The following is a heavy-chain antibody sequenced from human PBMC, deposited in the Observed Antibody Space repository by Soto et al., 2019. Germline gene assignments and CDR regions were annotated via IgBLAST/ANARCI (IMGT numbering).Heavy chain of an antibody. CDR3: AKDGFFGKPYSSGWYRDAGDAPLFGY. J-gene: IGHJ4*02. CDR1: GFTFSSYG. V-gene: IGHV3-30*18. CDR2: ISYDGSNK. Sequence: QVQLVESGGGVVQPGRSLRLSCAASGFTFSSYGMHWVRQAPGKGLEWVAVISYDGSNKYYADSVKGRFTISRDNSKNTLYLQMNSLRAEDTAVYYCAKDGFFGKPYSSGWYRDAGDAPLFGYWGQGTLVTVSS. D-gene: IGHD6-19*01.